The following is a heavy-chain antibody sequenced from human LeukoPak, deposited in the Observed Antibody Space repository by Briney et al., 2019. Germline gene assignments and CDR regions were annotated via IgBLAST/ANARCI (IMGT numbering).Heavy chain of an antibody. CDR3: ARVGRPEDALDI. J-gene: IGHJ3*02. V-gene: IGHV4-34*01. CDR2: INHSGST. CDR1: GGSFSGYY. Sequence: SETLSLTCAVYGGSFSGYYWSWIRQPPGKGLEWIGEINHSGSTNYNPSLKSRVTISVDASKNQFSLKLSSVTAADTAVYYCARVGRPEDALDIWGQGTMVTVSS.